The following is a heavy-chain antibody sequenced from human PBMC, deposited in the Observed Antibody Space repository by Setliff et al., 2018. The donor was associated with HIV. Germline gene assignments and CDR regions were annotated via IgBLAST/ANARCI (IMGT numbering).Heavy chain of an antibody. D-gene: IGHD3-10*01. Sequence: PSETLSLTCSVSGPSLSTGHHWGWIRQTPEKGLEWIATIYTTERISYNPSLRSRVTISVETSQNLFSLRLRSVTAADTGVYYCARPGSSSYYYAMDVWGLGTTVTVSS. CDR1: GPSLSTGHH. CDR3: ARPGSSSYYYAMDV. CDR2: IYTTERI. V-gene: IGHV4-38-2*02. J-gene: IGHJ6*02.